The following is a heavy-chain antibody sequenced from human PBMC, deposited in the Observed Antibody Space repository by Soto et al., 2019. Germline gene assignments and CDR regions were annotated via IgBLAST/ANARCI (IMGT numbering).Heavy chain of an antibody. V-gene: IGHV3-23*01. Sequence: EVQLLESGGRLIQPGGSLRLSCAASGFNFSSYAMSRIRQAPGKGPEWVAGITTSGDRSGYADSVKGRFTVSRDNSQNTMYLPLNSRRGDDTAMYYCARGLEAGYYVAYWGQGTLVTVSS. CDR1: GFNFSSYA. J-gene: IGHJ4*02. CDR2: ITTSGDRS. CDR3: ARGLEAGYYVAY. D-gene: IGHD3-22*01.